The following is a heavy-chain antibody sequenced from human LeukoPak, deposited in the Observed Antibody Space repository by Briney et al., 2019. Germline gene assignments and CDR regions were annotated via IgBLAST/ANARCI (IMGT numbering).Heavy chain of an antibody. CDR1: GGTFSSYA. D-gene: IGHD4-23*01. CDR3: AREADGSNAFDI. V-gene: IGHV1-69*06. CDR2: IIPIFGTA. Sequence: SVKVSCKASGGTFSSYAISWVRQAPGQGLEWMGGIIPIFGTANYAQKFQGRVTITADKSTSTAYMELSSLRPEDTAVYYCAREADGSNAFDIWGQGTMVTVSS. J-gene: IGHJ3*02.